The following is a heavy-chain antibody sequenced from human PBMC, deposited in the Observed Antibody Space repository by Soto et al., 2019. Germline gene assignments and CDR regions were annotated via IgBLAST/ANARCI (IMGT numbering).Heavy chain of an antibody. V-gene: IGHV4-34*01. Sequence: ASETLSLTCAVYGGSFSGYYWSWIRQPPGKGLEWIGEINHSGSTNYNPSLKSRVTISVDTSKNQFSLKLSSVTAADTAVYYCASMYSSSWFFDYWGQGTLVTVSS. D-gene: IGHD6-13*01. CDR1: GGSFSGYY. CDR3: ASMYSSSWFFDY. CDR2: INHSGST. J-gene: IGHJ4*02.